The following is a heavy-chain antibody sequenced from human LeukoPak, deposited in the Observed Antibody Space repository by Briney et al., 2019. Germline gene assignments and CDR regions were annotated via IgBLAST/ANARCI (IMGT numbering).Heavy chain of an antibody. CDR1: GYTFTSYG. Sequence: GESLKISCKASGYTFTSYGISWVRQAPGQGLEWMGWISAYNGNTNYAQKLQGRVTMTTDTSTSTAYMELRSLRSDDTTVYYCARDRGYYDHYDYWGQGTLVTVSS. V-gene: IGHV1-18*01. J-gene: IGHJ4*02. CDR3: ARDRGYYDHYDY. D-gene: IGHD3-22*01. CDR2: ISAYNGNT.